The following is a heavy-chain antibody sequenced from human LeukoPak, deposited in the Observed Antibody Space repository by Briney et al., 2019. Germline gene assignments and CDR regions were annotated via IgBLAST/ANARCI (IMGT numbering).Heavy chain of an antibody. CDR3: ATGFAP. V-gene: IGHV3-15*05. J-gene: IGHJ5*02. CDR1: GLTFTTAW. Sequence: GGSLRLSCAASGLTFTTAWMSWVRQAPGKGLEWVARIKGKSDGGTIDYAASVKGRFTISRDDSKNTLYLQMNSAKTEDTAVYYCATGFAPWGQGTLVTVSS. CDR2: IKGKSDGGTI.